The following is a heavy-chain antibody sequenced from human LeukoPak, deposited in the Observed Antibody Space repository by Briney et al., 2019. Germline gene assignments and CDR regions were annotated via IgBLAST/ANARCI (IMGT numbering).Heavy chain of an antibody. D-gene: IGHD3-10*01. J-gene: IGHJ3*02. CDR3: GRHGGVTMVRGVLVDAFDI. CDR2: VFHSGST. CDR1: GASIGSYY. Sequence: PSKTLSLTCTVSGASIGSYYWSWIRQPPGKGLEWIGYVFHSGSTNYNPSLKSRVTISVDGTKNQFSLKLSSVTAADTAVYYCGRHGGVTMVRGVLVDAFDIWGQGTMVTVSP. V-gene: IGHV4-59*08.